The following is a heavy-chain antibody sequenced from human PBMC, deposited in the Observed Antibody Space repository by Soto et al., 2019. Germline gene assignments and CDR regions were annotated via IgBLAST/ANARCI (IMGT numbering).Heavy chain of an antibody. D-gene: IGHD2-8*02. Sequence: QAQLVQSGSEVKRPGASVKVSCKSSDNTFTYYGIYWVRQTPGQGLEWLGWISGYNAKTRDAPKFQDSVTMTAATSTTTAFLEVRSLTSDDSGTYFCAATGGHYFGLDVWGQGTTVTVSS. V-gene: IGHV1-18*04. CDR2: ISGYNAKT. CDR3: AATGGHYFGLDV. J-gene: IGHJ6*02. CDR1: DNTFTYYG.